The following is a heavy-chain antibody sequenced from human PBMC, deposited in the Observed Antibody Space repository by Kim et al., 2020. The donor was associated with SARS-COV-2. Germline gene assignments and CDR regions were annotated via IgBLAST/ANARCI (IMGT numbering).Heavy chain of an antibody. CDR1: GGSISSSSYY. J-gene: IGHJ4*02. CDR3: ARHQSGWYGDY. D-gene: IGHD6-19*01. Sequence: SETLSLTCTVSGGSISSSSYYWGWIRQPPGKGLEWIGSIYYSGSTYYNPSLKSRVTISVDTSKNQFSLKLSPVTAADTAVYYCARHQSGWYGDYWGQGTLVTVSS. CDR2: IYYSGST. V-gene: IGHV4-39*01.